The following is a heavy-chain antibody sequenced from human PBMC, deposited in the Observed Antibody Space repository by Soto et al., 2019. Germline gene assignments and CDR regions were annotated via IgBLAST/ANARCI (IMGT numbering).Heavy chain of an antibody. V-gene: IGHV3-23*01. J-gene: IGHJ4*02. D-gene: IGHD2-8*01. CDR2: ISGRDDST. CDR1: GFSFSNYA. CDR3: ARERERDALYEDY. Sequence: EVQLLESGGDLVQPGGSLRLSCVASGFSFSNYAMSWVRQVPGKGLEWVSVISGRDDSTYYADSVKGRFTISRDNSKNPMYRQMNSLGAEDTAIYYCARERERDALYEDYWGQGTLVTVSS.